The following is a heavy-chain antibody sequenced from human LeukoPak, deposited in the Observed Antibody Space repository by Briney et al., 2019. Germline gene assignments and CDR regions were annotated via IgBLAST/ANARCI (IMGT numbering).Heavy chain of an antibody. CDR3: ARDRGAVTPLYYMDV. D-gene: IGHD6-19*01. Sequence: PSETLSLTRAVSGYFTSSGYYWGWIRQPPGKALEWIGSLYHSGSTYYNPSLKSRVTISVDTTKNQLSLKLSSVTAADTAVYYCARDRGAVTPLYYMDVWGKGTTVTVSS. CDR1: GYFTSSGYY. CDR2: LYHSGST. V-gene: IGHV4-38-2*02. J-gene: IGHJ6*03.